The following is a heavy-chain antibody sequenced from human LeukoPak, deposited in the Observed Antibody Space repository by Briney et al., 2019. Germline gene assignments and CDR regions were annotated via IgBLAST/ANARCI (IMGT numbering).Heavy chain of an antibody. Sequence: GGSLRLSCTASGFTFGDYAMSWFRQAPGKGLECIGFIRSRPYGGTTEYAASMKGRFSISRDESKSIAYLQMNSLKTEDTAVYYCTRSELCGSCYSHYYGVDVWGQGTTVTVSS. CDR1: GFTFGDYA. V-gene: IGHV3-49*03. CDR2: IRSRPYGGTT. J-gene: IGHJ6*02. CDR3: TRSELCGSCYSHYYGVDV. D-gene: IGHD2-15*01.